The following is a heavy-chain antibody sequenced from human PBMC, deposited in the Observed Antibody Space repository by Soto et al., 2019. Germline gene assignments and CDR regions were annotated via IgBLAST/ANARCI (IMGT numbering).Heavy chain of an antibody. J-gene: IGHJ5*02. CDR3: ARGLYYDFWSGYYTGAPYNWFDP. CDR2: IYYSGST. Sequence: SETLSLTCTVSGGSISSYYWSWIRQPPGKGLEWIGYIYYSGSTNYNPSLKSRVTISVDTSKNQFSLKLSSVTAADTAVYYCARGLYYDFWSGYYTGAPYNWFDPWGQGTLVTVSS. D-gene: IGHD3-3*01. V-gene: IGHV4-59*01. CDR1: GGSISSYY.